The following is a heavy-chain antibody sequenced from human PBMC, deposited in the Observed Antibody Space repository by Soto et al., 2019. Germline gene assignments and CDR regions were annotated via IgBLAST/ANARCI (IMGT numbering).Heavy chain of an antibody. CDR1: GYTFTSYG. D-gene: IGHD1-26*01. Sequence: QVQLVQSGAEVKKPGASVKVSCKASGYTFTSYGISWVRQAPGPGLEWMGRISAYNVITNYAQQLQGRVTMTTDTTTSTAYMELSSLRSDDTAVYYCARDGSYRDYFDFCGQGTLVTVSS. CDR2: ISAYNVIT. J-gene: IGHJ4*02. V-gene: IGHV1-18*01. CDR3: ARDGSYRDYFDF.